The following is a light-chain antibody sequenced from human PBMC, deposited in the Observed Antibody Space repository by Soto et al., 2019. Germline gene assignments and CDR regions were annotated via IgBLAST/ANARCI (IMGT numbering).Light chain of an antibody. CDR2: EVS. J-gene: IGLJ1*01. Sequence: QSALTQPASVSGSPGQSITISCTGTSSDVGSYNLVSWYQQHPGKAPKLMIYEVSKRPSGVSNRFSGSKSGNTASLTISGLQDEDEADYYCCSYAGSRDVFGTGTKVTVL. CDR1: SSDVGSYNL. CDR3: CSYAGSRDV. V-gene: IGLV2-23*02.